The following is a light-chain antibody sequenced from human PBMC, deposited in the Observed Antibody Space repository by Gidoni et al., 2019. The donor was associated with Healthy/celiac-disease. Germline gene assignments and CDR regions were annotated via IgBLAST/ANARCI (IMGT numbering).Light chain of an antibody. V-gene: IGKV3-11*01. CDR1: QSVSSY. CDR2: DAS. J-gene: IGKJ4*01. CDR3: QQRSNWPT. Sequence: ELVFTQSPATLSLSPGERATLSCRASQSVSSYLAWYQQKPGQAPRLLIYDASNRATGSPARLSGSGSGTDFTRTISSLEPEDVAVYYCQQRSNWPTCGGGTKVEIK.